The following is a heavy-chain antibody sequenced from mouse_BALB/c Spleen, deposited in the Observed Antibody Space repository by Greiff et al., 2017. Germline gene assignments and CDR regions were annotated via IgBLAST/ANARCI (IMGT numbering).Heavy chain of an antibody. Sequence: EVKLMESGGGLVQPGGSRKLSCAASGFTFSDYGMAWVRQAPGKGPEWVAFISNLAYSIYYADTVTGRFTISRENAKNTLYLEMSSLRSEDTAMYYCARDGYGSRGAMDYWGQGTSVTVSS. CDR3: ARDGYGSRGAMDY. D-gene: IGHD1-1*01. CDR1: GFTFSDYG. CDR2: ISNLAYSI. V-gene: IGHV5-15*02. J-gene: IGHJ4*01.